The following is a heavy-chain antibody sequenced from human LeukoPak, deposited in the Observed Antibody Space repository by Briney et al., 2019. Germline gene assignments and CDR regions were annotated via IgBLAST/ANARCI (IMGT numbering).Heavy chain of an antibody. CDR2: ISSSGSTI. CDR3: ARDGQKGKSDI. V-gene: IGHV3-48*03. CDR1: GFTFSSYE. J-gene: IGHJ3*02. Sequence: GGSLRLSCAASGFTFSSYEMNWVRQAPGKGLEWVSYISSSGSTIYYADSVKGRFTISRDNAKNSLYLQMNSLRAEDTAVYYCARDGQKGKSDIWGQGTMVTVSS.